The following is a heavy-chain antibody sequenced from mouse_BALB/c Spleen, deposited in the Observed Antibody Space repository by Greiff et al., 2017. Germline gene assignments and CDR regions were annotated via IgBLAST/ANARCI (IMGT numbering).Heavy chain of an antibody. D-gene: IGHD2-14*01. CDR3: ARNPPYYRYDGGYAMDY. CDR1: GFSLTSYG. Sequence: QVQLKQSGPGLVQPSQSLSITCTVSGFSLTSYGVHWVRQSPGKGLEWLGVIWSGGSTDYNAAFISRLSISKDNSKSQVFFKMNSLQANDTAIYYCARNPPYYRYDGGYAMDYWGQGTSVTVSS. V-gene: IGHV2-2*02. J-gene: IGHJ4*01. CDR2: IWSGGST.